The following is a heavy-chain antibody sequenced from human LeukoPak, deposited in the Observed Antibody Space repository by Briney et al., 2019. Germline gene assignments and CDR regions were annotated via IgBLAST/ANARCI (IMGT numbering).Heavy chain of an antibody. V-gene: IGHV4-39*07. Sequence: SEALSLTCTVSGGSISSTTYYWGWIRQPPGKGLEWIGSMSYRGTTYYNPSLKSRVTISVDTSKNQFSLKLSSVTAADTAVYYCASRYGDYYSHWGQGTLVTVSS. CDR3: ASRYGDYYSH. J-gene: IGHJ4*02. D-gene: IGHD4-17*01. CDR2: MSYRGTT. CDR1: GGSISSTTYY.